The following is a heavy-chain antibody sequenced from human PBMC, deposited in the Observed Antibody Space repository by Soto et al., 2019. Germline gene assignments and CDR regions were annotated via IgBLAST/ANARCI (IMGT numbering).Heavy chain of an antibody. CDR3: VRGGSNYAS. J-gene: IGHJ5*02. CDR1: GFTFSDSW. Sequence: EVQLVESGGGLVQPGGSLRLSCTASGFTFSDSWMTWVRQAPGKGLEWVARIKPDESEKKYADSVKGRFSISRDNAKNAMYLQMDSLRGEDTAVYYCVRGGSNYASWGQGTLGNVS. V-gene: IGHV3-7*01. D-gene: IGHD4-4*01. CDR2: IKPDESEK.